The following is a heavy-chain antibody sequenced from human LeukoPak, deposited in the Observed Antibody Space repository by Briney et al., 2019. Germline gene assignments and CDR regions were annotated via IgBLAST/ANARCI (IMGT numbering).Heavy chain of an antibody. CDR3: VRDRASGYDSLGY. V-gene: IGHV3-64D*09. CDR1: GFIISSYA. CDR2: ISSYGGST. J-gene: IGHJ4*02. Sequence: GGSLTLSCLASGFIISSYAMRWARQAPGKGLEYVSAISSYGGSTYYADSVKGRFTIYRDNSMNTLYPQMSSLRAEDSALYYCVRDRASGYDSLGYWGQGTLVTVSS. D-gene: IGHD5-12*01.